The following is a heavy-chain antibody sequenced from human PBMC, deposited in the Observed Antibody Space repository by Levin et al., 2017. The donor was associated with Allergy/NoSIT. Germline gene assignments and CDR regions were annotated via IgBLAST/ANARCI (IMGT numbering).Heavy chain of an antibody. Sequence: NSGGSLRLSCTVSGGSINSYFWSWFRQPPGKRLEWIGYVYYSGSTKYNPSLKSRATISVDTSKTQFSLKLTSVTAGDTAVYFCARVVPPGHSDYWGQGTLVTVSS. CDR1: GGSINSYF. D-gene: IGHD6-6*01. CDR3: ARVVPPGHSDY. CDR2: VYYSGST. J-gene: IGHJ4*02. V-gene: IGHV4-59*01.